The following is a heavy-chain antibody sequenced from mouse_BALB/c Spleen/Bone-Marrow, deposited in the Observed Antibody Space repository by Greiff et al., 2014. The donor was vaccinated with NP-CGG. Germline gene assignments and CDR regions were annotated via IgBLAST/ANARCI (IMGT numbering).Heavy chain of an antibody. CDR3: ARDKGRVFFDY. CDR1: GFTFTDYY. CDR2: IRNKANGYTT. Sequence: DVHLVESGGGLVQPGGSLRLSCATSGFTFTDYYTNWVRQPPGKALGWLGFIRNKANGYTTEYSASVKGRFTISRDNSQNILYLQMNTLRAEDSATYYCARDKGRVFFDYWGQGTTLTVSS. V-gene: IGHV7-3*02. J-gene: IGHJ2*01.